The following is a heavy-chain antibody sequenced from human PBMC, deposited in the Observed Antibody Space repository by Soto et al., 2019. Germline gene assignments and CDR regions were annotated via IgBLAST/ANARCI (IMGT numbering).Heavy chain of an antibody. Sequence: SETLSLACAVSGGSISGDGYSWSWIRQPPGKGLAWIGYIYHSGTAYYSPSLKGRVTMSVDRSTNQFSLELNSVTAGHSPVYYCGRDSDKAAGFAIDIGGQGTTVT. V-gene: IGHV4-30-2*01. D-gene: IGHD5-12*01. CDR2: IYHSGTA. J-gene: IGHJ6*02. CDR1: GGSISGDGYS. CDR3: GRDSDKAAGFAIDI.